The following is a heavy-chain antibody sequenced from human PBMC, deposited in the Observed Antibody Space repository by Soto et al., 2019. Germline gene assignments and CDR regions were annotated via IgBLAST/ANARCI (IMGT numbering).Heavy chain of an antibody. CDR2: IYFRGNS. CDR3: ARSGGTNSWYGVFDF. J-gene: IGHJ4*02. V-gene: IGHV4-30-4*01. CDR1: GASITISPYY. Sequence: QVQLQQSGPGLVKPSQTLSVTCTVSGASITISPYYWSWVRQLPGRGLEWIGYIYFRGNSYYNPSLKSRVTISLDRSKNQFSLELNSVTAADTALYFCARSGGTNSWYGVFDFWGQGTLVNVSS. D-gene: IGHD1-7*01.